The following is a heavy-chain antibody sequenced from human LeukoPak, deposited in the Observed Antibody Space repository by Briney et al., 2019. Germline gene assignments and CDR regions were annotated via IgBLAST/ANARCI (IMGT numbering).Heavy chain of an antibody. CDR2: IYTSGST. Sequence: NPSQTLSLTCTVSGGSISSGSYYWSWIRQPTGKGLEWIGRIYTSGSTNYNPSLKSRVTISVDTSKNQFSLKLSSVTAADTAVYYCARRGPPRTMLRGVKSGWFDPWGQGTLVTVSS. CDR1: GGSISSGSYY. V-gene: IGHV4-61*02. J-gene: IGHJ5*02. CDR3: ARRGPPRTMLRGVKSGWFDP. D-gene: IGHD3-10*01.